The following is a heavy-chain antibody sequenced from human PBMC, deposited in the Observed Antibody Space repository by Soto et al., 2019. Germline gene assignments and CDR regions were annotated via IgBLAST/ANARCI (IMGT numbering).Heavy chain of an antibody. CDR3: ARDREEGPIVRAFGGLSFDY. J-gene: IGHJ4*02. V-gene: IGHV1-69*13. Sequence: SVKVSCKASGGTFSSYAISWVRQAPGQGLEWMGGIIPIFGTANYAQKFQGRVTITADESTSTAYMELSSLRSEDTAVYYCARDREEGPIVRAFGGLSFDYWGQGTLVTVSS. D-gene: IGHD1-26*01. CDR2: IIPIFGTA. CDR1: GGTFSSYA.